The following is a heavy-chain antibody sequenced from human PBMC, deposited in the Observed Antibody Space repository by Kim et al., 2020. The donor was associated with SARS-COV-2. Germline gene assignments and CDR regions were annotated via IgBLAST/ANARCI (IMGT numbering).Heavy chain of an antibody. J-gene: IGHJ6*02. V-gene: IGHV3-43*02. CDR3: AKELLYGSGSYYSHNYYYYYVMDV. CDR2: ISGDGGST. Sequence: GGSLRLSCAASGFTFDDYAMHWVRQAPGKGLEWVSLISGDGGSTYYADSVKGRFTISRDNSKNSLYLQMNSLRTEATAWYYCAKELLYGSGSYYSHNYYYYYVMDVWGQGTAVTVSS. CDR1: GFTFDDYA. D-gene: IGHD3-10*01.